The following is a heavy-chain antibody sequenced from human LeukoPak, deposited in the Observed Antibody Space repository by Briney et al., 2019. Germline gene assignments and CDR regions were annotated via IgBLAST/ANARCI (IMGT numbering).Heavy chain of an antibody. D-gene: IGHD3-22*01. J-gene: IGHJ4*02. CDR3: ARHLTTYYYDSSGSYP. V-gene: IGHV4-39*01. CDR2: IYYSGST. Sequence: KTSETLCLTCTVSGGSISSSSYYWGWIRQPPGKGLEWIGTIYYSGSTYYNPSLKSRVTISVDTSKNQFSLKLSSVTAADTAVYYCARHLTTYYYDSSGSYPWGQGTLVTVSS. CDR1: GGSISSSSYY.